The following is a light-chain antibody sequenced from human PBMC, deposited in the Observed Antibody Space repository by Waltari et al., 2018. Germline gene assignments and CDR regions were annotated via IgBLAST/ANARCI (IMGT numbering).Light chain of an antibody. CDR1: LGISVY. CDR2: AAS. CDR3: QQYNGYPLA. V-gene: IGKV1-16*01. Sequence: DIQMTQSPSSLSASVGDRVTITCRASLGISVYLAWFRQKPGKAPESLLYAASSLESGVSSRFSGSGSGTDCSLTISSLQPEDSATYYCQQYNGYPLAFGQGTRLEIK. J-gene: IGKJ5*01.